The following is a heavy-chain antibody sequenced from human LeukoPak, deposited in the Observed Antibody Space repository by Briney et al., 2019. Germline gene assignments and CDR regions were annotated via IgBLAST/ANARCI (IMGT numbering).Heavy chain of an antibody. CDR2: INPNSGGT. CDR1: GYTFTDYY. D-gene: IGHD6-19*01. V-gene: IGHV1-2*02. J-gene: IGHJ4*02. Sequence: ASVKVSCKASGYTFTDYYMHWVRQAPGQGLEWMGWINPNSGGTNYAQKFQGRVTMTRDTSISTVYMEMSRLRSDDTAVYYCARVRSSGPLGYWGQGTLVTVSS. CDR3: ARVRSSGPLGY.